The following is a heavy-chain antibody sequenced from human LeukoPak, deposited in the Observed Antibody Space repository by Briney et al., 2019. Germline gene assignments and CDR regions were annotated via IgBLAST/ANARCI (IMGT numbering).Heavy chain of an antibody. D-gene: IGHD3-16*01. Sequence: ASVNVSCTASGYTFISYDINWVRQAPGQGLEWMGWVNPNSGRTGYAQKFEGRVAMTTNTSIGTAYMQLRSLTSEDTAVYYCARPQAGDGAFELWGQGVLVTVSS. V-gene: IGHV1-8*01. CDR2: VNPNSGRT. CDR3: ARPQAGDGAFEL. CDR1: GYTFISYD. J-gene: IGHJ4*02.